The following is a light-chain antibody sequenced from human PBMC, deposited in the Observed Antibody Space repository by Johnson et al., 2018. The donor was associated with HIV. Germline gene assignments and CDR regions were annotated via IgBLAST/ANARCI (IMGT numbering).Light chain of an antibody. J-gene: IGLJ1*01. Sequence: QSVLTQPPSMSAAPGEKVTISCSGSSSNIGNNYVSWYQQLPGTAPKLLIYDNNKRPPGIPDRFSGPKSGPPATLGITGLQTGDEADYYCGTWDSSLSAGVFGTGTKVTVL. CDR3: GTWDSSLSAGV. CDR1: SSNIGNNY. V-gene: IGLV1-51*01. CDR2: DNN.